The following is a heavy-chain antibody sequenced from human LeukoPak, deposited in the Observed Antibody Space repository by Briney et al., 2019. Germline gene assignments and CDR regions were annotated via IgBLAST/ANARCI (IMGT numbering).Heavy chain of an antibody. CDR1: GFTFSSYS. CDR3: AREMVYPLGPGTVYCFDY. V-gene: IGHV3-21*01. J-gene: IGHJ4*02. D-gene: IGHD2-8*01. CDR2: ISSSSSYI. Sequence: GGSLRLSCAASGFTFSSYSMNWVRQAPGKGLEWVSSISSSSSYIYYADSVKGRFTISRDNAKNSLYLQMNSLRAEDTAVYYCAREMVYPLGPGTVYCFDYWGQGTLVTVSS.